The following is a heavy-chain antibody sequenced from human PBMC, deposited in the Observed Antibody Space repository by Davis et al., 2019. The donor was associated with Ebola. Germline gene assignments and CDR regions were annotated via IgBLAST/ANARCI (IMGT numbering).Heavy chain of an antibody. Sequence: ASVKVSCKASGGTFSSYAINWVRQAPGQGLEWMGWISAYNGNTNYAQKFQGRVTITRDTSASTAYMELSSLRSEDTPVYYCARDRGGDYSFDYWGQGTLVTVSS. D-gene: IGHD3-10*01. CDR1: GGTFSSYA. J-gene: IGHJ4*02. V-gene: IGHV1-18*01. CDR2: ISAYNGNT. CDR3: ARDRGGDYSFDY.